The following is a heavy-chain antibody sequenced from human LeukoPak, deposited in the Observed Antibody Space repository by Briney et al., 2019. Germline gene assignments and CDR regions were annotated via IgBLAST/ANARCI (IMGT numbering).Heavy chain of an antibody. D-gene: IGHD5-24*01. J-gene: IGHJ4*02. V-gene: IGHV1-69*05. Sequence: EASVKVSCKASGGTFSSYAISWVRQAPGQGLEWMGRIIPIFGTANYAQKFQGRVTITTDESTSTAYMELSSLRSEDTAVYYCARAGRWLQSGGFDYWGQGTLVTVSS. CDR2: IIPIFGTA. CDR1: GGTFSSYA. CDR3: ARAGRWLQSGGFDY.